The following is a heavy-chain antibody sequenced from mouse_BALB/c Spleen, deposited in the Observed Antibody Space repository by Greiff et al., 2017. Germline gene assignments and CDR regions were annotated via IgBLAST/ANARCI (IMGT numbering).Heavy chain of an antibody. CDR1: GFTFSDYY. Sequence: EVHLVESGGGLVKPGGSLKLSCAASGFTFSDYYMYWVRQTPEKRLEWVATISDGGSYTYYPDSVKGRFTISRDNAKNNLYLQMSSLKSEDTAMYYCARGGGDSLLRPLYAMDYWGQGTSVTVSS. D-gene: IGHD1-2*01. J-gene: IGHJ4*01. V-gene: IGHV5-4*02. CDR2: ISDGGSYT. CDR3: ARGGGDSLLRPLYAMDY.